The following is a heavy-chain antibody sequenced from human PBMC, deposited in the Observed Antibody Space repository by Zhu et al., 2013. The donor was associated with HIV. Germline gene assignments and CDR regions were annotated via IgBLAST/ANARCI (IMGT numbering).Heavy chain of an antibody. J-gene: IGHJ3*02. CDR3: ARDPRLENSGNAFDI. D-gene: IGHD3-10*01. CDR1: GYTFTNDG. Sequence: QVQLVQSGPEVKKPGASVKVSCKASGYTFTNDGINWVRQATGHGLEWMGWVDPSNGNAGYAQKFQGRVTITRNISTSTVYMELSSLRSDDTAVYYCARDPRLENSGNAFDIWGQGTMVTVSS. CDR2: VDPSNGNA. V-gene: IGHV1-8*03.